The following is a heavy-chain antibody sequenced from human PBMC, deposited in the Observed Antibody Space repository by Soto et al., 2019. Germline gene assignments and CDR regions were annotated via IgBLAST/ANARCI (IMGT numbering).Heavy chain of an antibody. D-gene: IGHD3-3*01. CDR2: IYYSGST. CDR1: GGSISSGDYY. V-gene: IGHV4-30-4*01. Sequence: SETLSLTCTVSGGSISSGDYYWSWIRQPPGKGLEWIGYIYYSGSTYYNPSLKSRVTISVDTSKNQFSLKLSSVTAADTAVYYCARDYAFPSWSYYLFGMSVWSQGTTVTVSS. CDR3: ARDYAFPSWSYYLFGMSV. J-gene: IGHJ6*02.